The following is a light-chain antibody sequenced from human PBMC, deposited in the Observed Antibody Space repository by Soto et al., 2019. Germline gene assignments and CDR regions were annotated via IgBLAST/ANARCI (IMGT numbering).Light chain of an antibody. CDR1: QSISTW. J-gene: IGKJ3*01. CDR2: RAS. CDR3: QLYNTYSDT. Sequence: DIQMTQSPSTLSASVGDRVTITCRASQSISTWLAWYQQKPGKAPKLLIYRASSLESGVPSRFSGSGSGTEFTLTISSLQPDDFATYYCQLYNTYSDTFGPGTKVDIK. V-gene: IGKV1-5*03.